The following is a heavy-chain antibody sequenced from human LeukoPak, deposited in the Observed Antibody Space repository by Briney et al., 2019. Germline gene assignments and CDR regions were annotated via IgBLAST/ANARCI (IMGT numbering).Heavy chain of an antibody. J-gene: IGHJ6*03. CDR2: IRYDGSNE. CDR3: TKVGDYGDYYYYYMDV. Sequence: GGSLRLSCAASGFTFSSYGMYWVRQAPGKGLEWVAFIRYDGSNEDYADSVRGRLTISRDNSKNTVYLQMNSLRTDDTAVYYCTKVGDYGDYYYYYMDVWGKGTTVTISS. V-gene: IGHV3-30*02. CDR1: GFTFSSYG. D-gene: IGHD4-17*01.